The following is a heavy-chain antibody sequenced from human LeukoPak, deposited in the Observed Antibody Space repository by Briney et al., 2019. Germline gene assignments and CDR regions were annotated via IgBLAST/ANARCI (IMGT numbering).Heavy chain of an antibody. D-gene: IGHD6-19*01. Sequence: SQTLSLTCAISGDSVSSNNAGWNWIRQSPSRGLEWLGRTYYRSKWYNDYAVSVKSRITIKPDTSKNQFSLQLNSVTPEDTAVYYCAREYGQWLVFIDSWGQGTLVTVSS. CDR1: GDSVSSNNAG. CDR3: AREYGQWLVFIDS. V-gene: IGHV6-1*01. CDR2: TYYRSKWYN. J-gene: IGHJ4*02.